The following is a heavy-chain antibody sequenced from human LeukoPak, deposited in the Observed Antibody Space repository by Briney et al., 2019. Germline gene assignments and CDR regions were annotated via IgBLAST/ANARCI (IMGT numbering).Heavy chain of an antibody. CDR2: NYYSGST. CDR3: ARLSGSYYYYYYMDV. CDR1: GGSISSSSYY. J-gene: IGHJ6*03. Sequence: SETLSLTCTVSGGSISSSSYYWGWIRQPPGKGLEWIGSNYYSGSTYYNPSLKSRVTISVDTSKNQFSLKMSSVTAADTAVYYCARLSGSYYYYYYMDVWGKGTTVTISS. V-gene: IGHV4-39*01. D-gene: IGHD1-26*01.